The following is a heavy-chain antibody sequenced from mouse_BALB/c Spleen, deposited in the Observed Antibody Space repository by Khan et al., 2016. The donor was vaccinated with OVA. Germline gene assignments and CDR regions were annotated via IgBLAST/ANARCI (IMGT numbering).Heavy chain of an antibody. J-gene: IGHJ3*01. D-gene: IGHD2-14*01. Sequence: EVQLHQSGPDLVKPGASVKISCKASGYSFTLYYMSWVKQSHGKSLEWIGRFNPNTDNINYNQEFKGQATLTVDKSSNTAYMELRSLTSEDSAVYFCARGYDFFAYWGQGTLVTVSA. CDR3: ARGYDFFAY. V-gene: IGHV1-26*01. CDR1: GYSFTLYY. CDR2: FNPNTDNI.